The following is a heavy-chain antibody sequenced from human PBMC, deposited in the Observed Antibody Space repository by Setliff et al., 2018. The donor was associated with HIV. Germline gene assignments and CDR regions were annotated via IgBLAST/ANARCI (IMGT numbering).Heavy chain of an antibody. CDR2: IYYSGST. J-gene: IGHJ5*02. CDR3: VRERIGELLNWFDP. V-gene: IGHV4-31*03. Sequence: SETLSLTCTVSGGPISSGDYYWTWIRQHPGKGLEWIGYIYYSGSTYYNPSLKSRVTISVDTSKNQFSLKLSSVTAADTAVYYCVRERIGELLNWFDPWGQGTLVTVSS. CDR1: GGPISSGDYY. D-gene: IGHD3-10*01.